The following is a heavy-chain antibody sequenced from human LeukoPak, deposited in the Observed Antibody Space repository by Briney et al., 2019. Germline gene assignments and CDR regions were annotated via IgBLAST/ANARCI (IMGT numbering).Heavy chain of an antibody. Sequence: SETLSLTCAVYGGSFSGYYWSWIRQPPGKGLEWLGEINHSGSTNYNPSLKSRVTISVDTSKNQFSLKLSSVTAADTAVYYCARYCGGDCRTVYGMDVWGQGTTVTVSS. CDR3: ARYCGGDCRTVYGMDV. D-gene: IGHD2-21*02. CDR1: GGSFSGYY. J-gene: IGHJ6*02. V-gene: IGHV4-34*01. CDR2: INHSGST.